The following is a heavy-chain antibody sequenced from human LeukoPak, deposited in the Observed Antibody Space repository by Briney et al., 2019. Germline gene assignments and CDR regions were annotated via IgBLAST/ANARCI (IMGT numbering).Heavy chain of an antibody. J-gene: IGHJ4*02. CDR2: ISYDGSNK. Sequence: PGGSLRLSCAASGFTFSSYGMHWVRQAPGKGLEWVALISYDGSNKNYADSVKGRFTISRDDSRNTLYLQMNSLRAEDTAVYYCARAQHRGWGFDNWGQGTLVTVSS. CDR3: ARAQHRGWGFDN. D-gene: IGHD1-26*01. CDR1: GFTFSSYG. V-gene: IGHV3-30*19.